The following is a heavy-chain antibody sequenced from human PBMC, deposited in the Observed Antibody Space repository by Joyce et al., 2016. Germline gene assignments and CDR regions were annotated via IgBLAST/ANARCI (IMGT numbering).Heavy chain of an antibody. J-gene: IGHJ5*02. D-gene: IGHD3-10*01. CDR1: GFTCSDHF. V-gene: IGHV3-72*01. CDR2: IRNKANSYTT. Sequence: EVQLVESGGGLVQPGGSLRFSCAASGFTCSDHFMDWVRQAPGEVLEWIARIRNKANSYTTEYAASVKGRFTISRDDSKNSLYLQMDSLKTEDTAVYYCNKDRAPWGQGTLVTVSS. CDR3: NKDRAP.